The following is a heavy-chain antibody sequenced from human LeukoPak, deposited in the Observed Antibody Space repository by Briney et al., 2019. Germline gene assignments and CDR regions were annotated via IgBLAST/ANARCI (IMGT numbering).Heavy chain of an antibody. J-gene: IGHJ2*01. CDR2: ISGSGGST. D-gene: IGHD1-26*01. CDR1: GFTFTSYW. CDR3: AKDRTVGASYWYFDL. Sequence: GGSLRLSCAVSGFTFTSYWMSWVRQAPGKGLEWVSAISGSGGSTYYADSVKGRFTISRDNSKNTLYLQMNSLRAEDTAVYYCAKDRTVGASYWYFDLWGRGTLVTVSS. V-gene: IGHV3-23*01.